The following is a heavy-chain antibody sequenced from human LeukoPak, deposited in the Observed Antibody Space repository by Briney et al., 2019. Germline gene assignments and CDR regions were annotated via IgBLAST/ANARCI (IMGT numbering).Heavy chain of an antibody. V-gene: IGHV1-69*13. CDR3: ARVADIVVVPAAPASSAFDI. J-gene: IGHJ3*02. D-gene: IGHD2-2*01. CDR1: GGTFSSYA. CDR2: IIPIFGTA. Sequence: ASVKVSCKASGGTFSSYAISWVRQAPGQGLEWMRGIIPIFGTANYAQKFQGRVTITADESTSTAYMELSSLRSEDTAVYYCARVADIVVVPAAPASSAFDIWGQGTMVTVSS.